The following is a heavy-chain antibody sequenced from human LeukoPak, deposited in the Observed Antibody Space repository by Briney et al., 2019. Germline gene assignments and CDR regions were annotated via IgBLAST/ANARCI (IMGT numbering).Heavy chain of an antibody. CDR1: GGSFSGYY. CDR3: ARLDYSNWFDP. V-gene: IGHV4-34*01. J-gene: IGHJ5*02. Sequence: PSETLSLTCAVYGGSFSGYYWSWIRRPPGKGLEWIGEINHSGSTNYNPSLKSRVTISVDTSKNQFSLKLSSVTAADTAVYYCARLDYSNWFDPWGQGTLVTVSS. D-gene: IGHD4-4*01. CDR2: INHSGST.